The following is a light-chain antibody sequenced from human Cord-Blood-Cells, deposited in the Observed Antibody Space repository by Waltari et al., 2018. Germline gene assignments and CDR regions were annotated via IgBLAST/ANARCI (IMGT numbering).Light chain of an antibody. V-gene: IGLV2-23*01. CDR2: EGS. CDR1: SSEVGSYNL. CDR3: CSYAGSSTVV. Sequence: QSALTQPASVSGYPGQSTTISCTGTSSEVGSYNLVSWYQHHPGKAPKLRIYEGSMRPSGVSNLFSGAKSGNTPSLTSSGLQAEDEADYYCCSYAGSSTVVFGGGTKLTVL. J-gene: IGLJ2*01.